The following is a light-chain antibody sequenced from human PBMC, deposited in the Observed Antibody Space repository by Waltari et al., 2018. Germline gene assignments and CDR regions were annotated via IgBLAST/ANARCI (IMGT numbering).Light chain of an antibody. Sequence: QSALTQPPSASGSPGQSVTISCTGTSSDVGGYNYVSWYQQHPGKAPKLMIYEVSKRPPGVPDRFSGSKSGTTASLTVSGLQAEDEADYYCSAAAGSNNLVFGGGTKLTVL. J-gene: IGLJ2*01. CDR3: SAAAGSNNLV. V-gene: IGLV2-8*01. CDR1: SSDVGGYNY. CDR2: EVS.